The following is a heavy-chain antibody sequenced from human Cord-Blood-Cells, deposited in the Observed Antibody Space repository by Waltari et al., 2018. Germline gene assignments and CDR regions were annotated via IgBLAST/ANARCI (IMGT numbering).Heavy chain of an antibody. CDR3: ARAALIAAALDY. V-gene: IGHV3-53*01. J-gene: IGHJ4*02. Sequence: EVQLVESGGGLIQPGGSLRLSCAASGFTVSSNYMSWVGQAPGKGLEWIQVIYGEADTSSEASGKARFTISRDNSKNTLYLQMNSLRAEDTAVYYCARAALIAAALDYWGQGTLVTVSS. D-gene: IGHD6-13*01. CDR2: IYGEADT. CDR1: GFTVSSNY.